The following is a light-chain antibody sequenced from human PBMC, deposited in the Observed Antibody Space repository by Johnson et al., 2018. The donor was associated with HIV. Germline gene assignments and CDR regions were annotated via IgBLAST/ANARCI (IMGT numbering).Light chain of an antibody. J-gene: IGLJ1*01. CDR1: SSNIGNSY. Sequence: HSVLTQPPSVSAAPGQKVTISCSGSSSNIGNSYVCWYQQLPGTAPKLLIYENDKRPSGIPDRFSGSKSGTSATLGITGLQTGYEADYYCGTWDSSMTDGGVLGTGNKVTVL. V-gene: IGLV1-51*02. CDR2: END. CDR3: GTWDSSMTDGGV.